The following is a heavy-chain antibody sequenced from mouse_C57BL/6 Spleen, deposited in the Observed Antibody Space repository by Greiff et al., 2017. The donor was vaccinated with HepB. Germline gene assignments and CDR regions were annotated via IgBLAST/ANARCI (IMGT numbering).Heavy chain of an antibody. Sequence: QVQLKASGAELVRPGASVTLSCKASGYTFTDYEMHWVKQTPVHGLEWIGAIDPETGGTAYNQKFKGKAILTADKSSSTAYMELRSLTSEDSAVYYCTRSGFITTVVATRYLDVWGTGTTVTVSS. V-gene: IGHV1-15*01. CDR3: TRSGFITTVVATRYLDV. J-gene: IGHJ1*03. CDR2: IDPETGGT. CDR1: GYTFTDYE. D-gene: IGHD1-1*01.